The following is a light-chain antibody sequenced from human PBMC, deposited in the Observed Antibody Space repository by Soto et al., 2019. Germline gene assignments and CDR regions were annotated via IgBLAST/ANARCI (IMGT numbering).Light chain of an antibody. CDR2: WAS. CDR3: QQYYTTLT. CDR1: QSVLHSSDNKNY. J-gene: IGKJ4*01. V-gene: IGKV4-1*01. Sequence: DIVMTQSPDSLAVSLGERATINCKSSQSVLHSSDNKNYLAWYQQKPGQPPKLLIYWASTRDSGVPDRVSGSGSGADFTLTISSLQAEDVAVYYCQQYYTTLTFGGGTKVEIK.